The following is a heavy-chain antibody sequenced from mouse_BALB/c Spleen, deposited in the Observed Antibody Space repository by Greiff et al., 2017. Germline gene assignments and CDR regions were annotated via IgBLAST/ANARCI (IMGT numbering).Heavy chain of an antibody. Sequence: DVMLVESGGGLVQPGGSLKLSCAASGFTFSSYTMSWVRQTPEKRLEWVAYISNGGGSTYYPDTVKGRFTISRDNAKNTLYLQMSSLKSEDTAMYYCARQRYGNYGGYFDYWGQGTTLTVSS. CDR3: ARQRYGNYGGYFDY. D-gene: IGHD2-10*02. V-gene: IGHV5-12-2*01. CDR2: ISNGGGST. CDR1: GFTFSSYT. J-gene: IGHJ2*01.